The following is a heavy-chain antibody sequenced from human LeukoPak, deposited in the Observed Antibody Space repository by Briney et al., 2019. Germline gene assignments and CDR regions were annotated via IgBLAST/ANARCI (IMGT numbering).Heavy chain of an antibody. V-gene: IGHV4-30-4*01. CDR1: GGSISSGDYY. CDR3: ARLDYGDYGADY. CDR2: IYYSGST. D-gene: IGHD4-17*01. J-gene: IGHJ4*02. Sequence: SETLSLTCTVSGGSISSGDYYWRWIRQPPGKGLEWIGYIYYSGSTYYNPSLKSRVTISVDTSKNQFSLKLSSVTAADTAVYYCARLDYGDYGADYWGQGTLVTVSS.